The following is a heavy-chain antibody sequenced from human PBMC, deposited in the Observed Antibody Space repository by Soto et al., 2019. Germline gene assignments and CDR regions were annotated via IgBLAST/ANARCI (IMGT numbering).Heavy chain of an antibody. Sequence: QVQLVQSGAEVKKPGASVKVSCKASGYTFTTYAISWVRQAPGQGLEWMGWIRTYDGNTDYAQNLQGRVTMTTDTSTNTADMELRSLRSDDTAVYYCARDRLHTSSSITFDYWGQGALVTVSS. J-gene: IGHJ4*02. CDR2: IRTYDGNT. CDR3: ARDRLHTSSSITFDY. D-gene: IGHD6-6*01. CDR1: GYTFTTYA. V-gene: IGHV1-18*01.